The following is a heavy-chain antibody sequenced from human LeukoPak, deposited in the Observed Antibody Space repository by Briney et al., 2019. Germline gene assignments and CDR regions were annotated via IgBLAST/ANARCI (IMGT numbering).Heavy chain of an antibody. Sequence: ASVTLSFKASGYTFTIYDINWDRQATGQPLEWMGWMNPNSGNTGYAQKFQGRVTMTRNTSISTAYMELSSLRSEDTAVYYCARGASSWELLPWFDPWGQGTLVTVSS. V-gene: IGHV1-8*01. CDR3: ARGASSWELLPWFDP. J-gene: IGHJ5*02. CDR2: MNPNSGNT. CDR1: GYTFTIYD. D-gene: IGHD1-26*01.